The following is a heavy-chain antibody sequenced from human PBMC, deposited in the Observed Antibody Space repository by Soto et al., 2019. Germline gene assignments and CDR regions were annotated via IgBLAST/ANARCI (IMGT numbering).Heavy chain of an antibody. Sequence: QVQLLHSGAEVRKPGSSVKVSCKASGGTFSTYTIIWVRQAPGQGLEWMGRIIPMLDVTNTAQSFQGRVTMTADKSTRTAYLELSTLRSDDTAMYFCTLGSWSAETFDIWGRGTMVTVSS. J-gene: IGHJ3*02. D-gene: IGHD6-13*01. CDR1: GGTFSTYT. CDR3: TLGSWSAETFDI. V-gene: IGHV1-69*02. CDR2: IIPMLDVT.